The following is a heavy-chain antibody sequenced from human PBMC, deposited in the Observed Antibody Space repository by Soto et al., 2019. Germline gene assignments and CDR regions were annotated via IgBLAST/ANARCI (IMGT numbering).Heavy chain of an antibody. Sequence: EVQLVESGGGLVKPGGSLRLSCAASGFNFSSYSMNWVRQAPGKGLEWVSSISRSSSNIYYVDSVKGRFTISRDNAKNSLYLQMNSLRAEDTAVYYCARDLKVAAAGTGYYYYGMDVWGQRTTVTVSS. CDR2: ISRSSSNI. D-gene: IGHD6-13*01. V-gene: IGHV3-21*01. CDR3: ARDLKVAAAGTGYYYYGMDV. J-gene: IGHJ6*02. CDR1: GFNFSSYS.